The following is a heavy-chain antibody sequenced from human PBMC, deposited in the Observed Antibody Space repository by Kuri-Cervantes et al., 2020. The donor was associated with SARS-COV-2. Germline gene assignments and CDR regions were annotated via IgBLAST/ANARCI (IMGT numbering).Heavy chain of an antibody. CDR2: IYSGGSST. CDR3: ASMVRGNYGMDV. CDR1: GFTFSSYA. V-gene: IGHV3-23*03. J-gene: IGHJ6*02. Sequence: GESLKISCAASGFTFSSYAMSWVRQAPGKGLEWVSVIYSGGSSTYYADSVKGRFTISRDNSKNTLYLQMNSLRAEDTAVYYCASMVRGNYGMDVWGQETAVTVSS. D-gene: IGHD3-10*01.